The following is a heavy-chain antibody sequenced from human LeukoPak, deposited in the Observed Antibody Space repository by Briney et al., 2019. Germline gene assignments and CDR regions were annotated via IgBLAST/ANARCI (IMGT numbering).Heavy chain of an antibody. J-gene: IGHJ4*02. CDR3: ARDPGSSSFDY. D-gene: IGHD6-13*01. CDR2: INQDGSVK. Sequence: GGSLRLSCAASTFAFSTYWMTWVRQAPGKGPEFVANINQDGSVKNYVDSVKGRFTISRDNAKNSLYLQMNSLRADDTAVYYCARDPGSSSFDYWGQGTLVTVSS. CDR1: TFAFSTYW. V-gene: IGHV3-7*01.